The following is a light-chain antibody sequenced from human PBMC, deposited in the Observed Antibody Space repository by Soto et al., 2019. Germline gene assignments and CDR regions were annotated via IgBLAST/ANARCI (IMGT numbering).Light chain of an antibody. CDR1: QDINIY. CDR2: DAS. V-gene: IGKV1-33*01. CDR3: QQYDILPIT. Sequence: DIQMTQFPSSLFASVGDRVTITCQATQDINIYLNWYQQKPGKAPNLLIYDASNLEIGVPSRFSGSGSGTHFTFTISSLQTEDIGTYYCQQYDILPITFGRGTRLEIK. J-gene: IGKJ5*01.